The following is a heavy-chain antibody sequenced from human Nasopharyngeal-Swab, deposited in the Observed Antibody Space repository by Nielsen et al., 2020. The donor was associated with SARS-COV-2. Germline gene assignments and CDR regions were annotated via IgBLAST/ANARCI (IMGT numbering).Heavy chain of an antibody. V-gene: IGHV4-34*01. CDR2: IKLSGGT. CDR1: GGSFSGYY. J-gene: IGHJ6*03. CDR3: ERRKEGVVPAALGMVFYYYYYMDV. D-gene: IGHD2-2*01. Sequence: SETLSLTCAVYGGSFSGYYWSWIRQLPGKGREWIGEIKLSGGTNYNPSLKRRVTISVDTSKNQFSLKLSSVTAADTAVFYCERRKEGVVPAALGMVFYYYYYMDVWGKGTTVTVSS.